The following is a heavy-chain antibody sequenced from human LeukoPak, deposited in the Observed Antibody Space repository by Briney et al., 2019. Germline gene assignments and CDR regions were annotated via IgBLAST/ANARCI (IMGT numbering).Heavy chain of an antibody. J-gene: IGHJ4*02. V-gene: IGHV4-4*02. Sequence: SETLSLTCAVSGGSISSSNWWSWVRQPPGKGLEWIGEIYHSGSTNYNPSPKSRVTISVDKSKNQFSLKLSSVTAADTAVYYCARLGMAASYFYDSSGDKFDYWGQGTLVTVSS. D-gene: IGHD3-22*01. CDR1: GGSISSSNW. CDR2: IYHSGST. CDR3: ARLGMAASYFYDSSGDKFDY.